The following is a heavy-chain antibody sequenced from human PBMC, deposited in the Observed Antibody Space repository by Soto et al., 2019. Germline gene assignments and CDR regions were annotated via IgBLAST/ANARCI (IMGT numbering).Heavy chain of an antibody. CDR2: ISYDGSNK. V-gene: IGHV3-30*18. Sequence: GASLRLSCAASGFTFSSYGMQWVRQAPGKGLEWVAVISYDGSNKYYADSVKGRFTISRDNSKNTLYLQMNSLRAEDTAVYYCAKGQWLASNDYWGQGTLVTVSS. CDR3: AKGQWLASNDY. J-gene: IGHJ4*02. CDR1: GFTFSSYG. D-gene: IGHD6-19*01.